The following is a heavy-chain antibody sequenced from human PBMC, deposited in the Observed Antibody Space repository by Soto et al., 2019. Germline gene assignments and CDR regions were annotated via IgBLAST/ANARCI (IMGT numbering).Heavy chain of an antibody. CDR1: GFTFSNAW. CDR3: TPRYIRTVTTSN. Sequence: LSLTCAASGFTFSNAWMSWVRQAPGKGLEWVGRIKSKTDGGTTDYAAPVKGRFTISRDDSKNTLYLQMNSLKTEDTAVYYCTPRYIRTVTTSNWGQGTLVTVSS. J-gene: IGHJ4*02. V-gene: IGHV3-15*01. D-gene: IGHD4-17*01. CDR2: IKSKTDGGTT.